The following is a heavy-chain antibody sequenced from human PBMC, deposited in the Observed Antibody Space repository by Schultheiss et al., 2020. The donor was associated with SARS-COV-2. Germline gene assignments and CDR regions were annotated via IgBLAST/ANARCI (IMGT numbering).Heavy chain of an antibody. CDR2: INHSGST. CDR3: AARDPGIVVDHWWAFDI. V-gene: IGHV4-34*01. D-gene: IGHD3-22*01. J-gene: IGHJ3*02. CDR1: GGSFSGYY. Sequence: SETLSLTCAVYGGSFSGYYWSWIRQPPGKGLEWIGEINHSGSTNYNPSLKSRVTISVDTSKNQFSLKLSSVTAADTAVYYCAARDPGIVVDHWWAFDIWGQGTMVTVSS.